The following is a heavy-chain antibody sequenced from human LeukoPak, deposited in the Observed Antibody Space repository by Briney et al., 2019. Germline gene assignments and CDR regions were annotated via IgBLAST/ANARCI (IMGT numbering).Heavy chain of an antibody. J-gene: IGHJ4*02. V-gene: IGHV1-46*01. CDR2: IYPRDGST. Sequence: ASVKVSCKASGYTFTSNYIHWVRQAPGQGLEWMGMIYPRDGSTSYAQKFQGRVTVTRDTSTSTVHMELSGLRSEDTAVYYCARDQEGFDNWGQGTLVTVSS. CDR1: GYTFTSNY. CDR3: ARDQEGFDN.